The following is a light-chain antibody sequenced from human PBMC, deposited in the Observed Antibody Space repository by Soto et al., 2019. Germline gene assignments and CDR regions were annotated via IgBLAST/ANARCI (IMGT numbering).Light chain of an antibody. V-gene: IGKV1-5*03. CDR3: QQHNTFPYT. CDR2: KAS. CDR1: QSVGTS. J-gene: IGKJ2*01. Sequence: DIQMTQSPSTLSASVGDRVTITCRATQSVGTSVAWYQLIPGQAPKFLIYKASNLQSGVPSRFNGSGSGTEFTLTISSLQPGDFATYYCQQHNTFPYTFGQGTKLEIK.